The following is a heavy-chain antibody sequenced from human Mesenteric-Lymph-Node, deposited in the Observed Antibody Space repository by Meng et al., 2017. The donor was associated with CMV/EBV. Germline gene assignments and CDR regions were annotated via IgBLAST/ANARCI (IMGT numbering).Heavy chain of an antibody. Sequence: GESLKISCAASGFTFSSYAMHWVRQAPGKGLEWVAVISYDGSNKYYADSVKGRFTISRDNVKNSLYLQVNSLRAEDTAVYYCARGVFDSWGQGTLVTVSS. CDR2: ISYDGSNK. V-gene: IGHV3-30-3*01. J-gene: IGHJ4*02. CDR1: GFTFSSYA. CDR3: ARGVFDS.